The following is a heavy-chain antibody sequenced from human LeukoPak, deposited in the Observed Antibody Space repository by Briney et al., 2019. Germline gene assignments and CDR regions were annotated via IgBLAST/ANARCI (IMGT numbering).Heavy chain of an antibody. D-gene: IGHD3-10*01. CDR1: GFTFSGYW. CDR2: IKQDGSEK. J-gene: IGHJ4*02. Sequence: GGSLRLSCAASGFTFSGYWMNWVRQAPGKGLEWVAKIKQDGSEKYYVESVKGRFTISRDNAKNSLYLQMNSLRAEDTAVYYCAASITMFDYWGQGTLVTVSS. V-gene: IGHV3-7*02. CDR3: AASITMFDY.